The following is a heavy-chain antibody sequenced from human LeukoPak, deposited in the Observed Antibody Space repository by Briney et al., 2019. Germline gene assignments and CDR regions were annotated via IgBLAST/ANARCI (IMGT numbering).Heavy chain of an antibody. CDR1: GYTFTSYD. V-gene: IGHV1-8*03. J-gene: IGHJ3*02. D-gene: IGHD2-2*01. Sequence: GASVKVSCKASGYTFTSYDINLVRQATGQGLEWMGWMNPNSGNTGYAQKFQGRVTITRNTSISTAYMELSSLRSEDTAVYYCARGVFVPAANAFDIWGQGTMVTVSS. CDR2: MNPNSGNT. CDR3: ARGVFVPAANAFDI.